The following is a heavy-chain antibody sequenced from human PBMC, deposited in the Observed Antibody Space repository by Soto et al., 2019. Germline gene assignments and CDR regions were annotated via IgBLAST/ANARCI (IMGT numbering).Heavy chain of an antibody. Sequence: XATLSLTCGVSGDCITSNVWWTWFRQAPGKGLEWIGEIFHSGTVNHNPSLKSRVSISLDKSKNQFSLKLMDMTAADTALYYCARGSPGIKFDSPGHHSDSFDYWRHGVLVTVSS. V-gene: IGHV4-4*02. CDR3: ARGSPGIKFDSPGHHSDSFDY. J-gene: IGHJ4*01. D-gene: IGHD3-22*01. CDR1: GDCITSNVW. CDR2: IFHSGTV.